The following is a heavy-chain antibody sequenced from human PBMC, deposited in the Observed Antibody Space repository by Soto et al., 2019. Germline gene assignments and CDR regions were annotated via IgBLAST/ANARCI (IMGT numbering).Heavy chain of an antibody. Sequence: QITFKESGPTLVNPKQTLPLTCTFSGFSVTSAGVGVGWIRQPPGKALEWLAVIFWDDDKRYSPSLESRLSIARDTSKDQVFLTMTNMESVDTATYYCALLNDGDYTFWGQGTRVTVSS. CDR3: ALLNDGDYTF. V-gene: IGHV2-5*02. CDR2: IFWDDDK. J-gene: IGHJ4*02. D-gene: IGHD4-17*01. CDR1: GFSVTSAGVG.